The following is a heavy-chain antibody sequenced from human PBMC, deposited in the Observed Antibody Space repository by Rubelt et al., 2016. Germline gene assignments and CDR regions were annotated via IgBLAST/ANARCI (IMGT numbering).Heavy chain of an antibody. D-gene: IGHD5-18*01. Sequence: ISWNSGSIGYADSVKGRFTISRDNAKNSLYLQMNSLRAEDTAVYYCAREDLYSYGSYYYYGMDVWGQGTTVTVSS. J-gene: IGHJ6*02. CDR3: AREDLYSYGSYYYYGMDV. V-gene: IGHV3-9*01. CDR2: ISWNSGSI.